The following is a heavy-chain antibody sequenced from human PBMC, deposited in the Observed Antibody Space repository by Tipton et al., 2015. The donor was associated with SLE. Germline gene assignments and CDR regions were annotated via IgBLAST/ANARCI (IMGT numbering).Heavy chain of an antibody. V-gene: IGHV4-59*12. CDR3: ARFLEGPYGMDV. Sequence: LRLSCTVSGGSISSYYWSWIRQPPGKGLEWIGYIYYSGSTNYNPSLKSRVTISVDTSKNQFSLRLSTVTAADPAVYYCARFLEGPYGMDVWGQGTTVTVSS. J-gene: IGHJ6*02. CDR1: GGSISSYY. D-gene: IGHD1-1*01. CDR2: IYYSGST.